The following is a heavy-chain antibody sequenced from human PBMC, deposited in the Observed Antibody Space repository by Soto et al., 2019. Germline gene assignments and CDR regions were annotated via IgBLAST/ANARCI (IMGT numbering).Heavy chain of an antibody. V-gene: IGHV1-69*01. D-gene: IGHD5-12*01. CDR1: GGTFSSYA. CDR3: ARDLAADGYNSWYSLS. Sequence: VQLVQSGAEVKKTGSSVKVSCKASGGTFSSYAISWVRQAPGQGLEWMGGIIPIFGTANYAQKFQGRVTITADESTSTAYMELSSLRSEDTAVYYCARDLAADGYNSWYSLSWGQGTLVTVSS. J-gene: IGHJ5*02. CDR2: IIPIFGTA.